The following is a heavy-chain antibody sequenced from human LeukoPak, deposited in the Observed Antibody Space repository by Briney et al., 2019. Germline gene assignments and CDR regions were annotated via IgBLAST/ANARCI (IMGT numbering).Heavy chain of an antibody. CDR3: AVHPYDFWSGHTLFGLDY. V-gene: IGHV3-21*01. J-gene: IGHJ4*02. D-gene: IGHD3-3*01. CDR1: GFTFSSYA. CDR2: ISSSSSYI. Sequence: GGSLRLSCAASGFTFSSYAMSWVRQAPGKGLEWVSSISSSSSYIYYADSVKGRFTISRDNAKNSLYLQMNSLRAEDTAVYYCAVHPYDFWSGHTLFGLDYWGQGTLVTVSS.